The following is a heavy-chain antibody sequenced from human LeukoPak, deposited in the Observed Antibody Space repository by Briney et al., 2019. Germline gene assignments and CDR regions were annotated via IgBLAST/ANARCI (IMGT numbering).Heavy chain of an antibody. CDR1: GFTFCSFG. V-gene: IGHV3-33*01. CDR2: ICHDARNK. Sequence: ALRLSSVASGFTFCSFGMHWVPHGLGKGLERGTVICHDARNKYSIDSVRGRFTISRDTTTSTLYLHMNSLRDADTALYYSVRGVSVNRFNYLDPWGQGTLVIVSS. CDR3: VRGVSVNRFNYLDP. J-gene: IGHJ5*02. D-gene: IGHD1-7*01.